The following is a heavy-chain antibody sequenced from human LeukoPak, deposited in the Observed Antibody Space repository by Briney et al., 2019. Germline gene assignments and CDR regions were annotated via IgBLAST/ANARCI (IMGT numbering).Heavy chain of an antibody. CDR3: ARLGRLVEKADY. J-gene: IGHJ4*02. D-gene: IGHD6-19*01. CDR2: FYHSGTT. Sequence: SETLSLTCTVSGGSISSYYWGWIRQSPGKGLEWIGCFYHSGTTYFKPSLKSRVTISIDRFKEQFSLNLRSVTAADTAVYYCARLGRLVEKADYWSQGTLVTVSS. V-gene: IGHV4-59*12. CDR1: GGSISSYY.